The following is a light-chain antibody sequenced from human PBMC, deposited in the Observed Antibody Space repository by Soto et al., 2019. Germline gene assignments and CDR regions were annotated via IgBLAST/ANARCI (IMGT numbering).Light chain of an antibody. CDR2: AAS. V-gene: IGKV1-9*01. CDR3: QQLNSYPRT. CDR1: QGISSY. Sequence: IPLTQSPSSLSASVGDRVTITCRASQGISSYLAWYQQKPGKAPKLLIYAASTLQSGVPSRFSGSGSGTDFTLTIISLQPEDFATYYCQQLNSYPRTFGPGTKVDIK. J-gene: IGKJ3*01.